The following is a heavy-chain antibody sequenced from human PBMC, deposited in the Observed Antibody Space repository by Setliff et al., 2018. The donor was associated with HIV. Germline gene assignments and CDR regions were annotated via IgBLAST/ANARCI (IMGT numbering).Heavy chain of an antibody. CDR2: IYHSGST. J-gene: IGHJ4*02. D-gene: IGHD1-26*01. CDR3: ARSMGAFDY. Sequence: PSETLSLTCAVSGYSISSGHYWGWIRQPPGKGLEWIGSIYHSGSTNYNPSLRSRVTISINTSKNQFSLELSSVTAADTAVYYCARSMGAFDYWGPGALVTVSS. CDR1: GYSISSGHY. V-gene: IGHV4-38-2*01.